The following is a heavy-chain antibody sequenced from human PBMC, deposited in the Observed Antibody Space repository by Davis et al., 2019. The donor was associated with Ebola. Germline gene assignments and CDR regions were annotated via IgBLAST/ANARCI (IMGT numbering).Heavy chain of an antibody. Sequence: PGGSLRLSCAASGFTFSSYAMHWVRQAPGKGLEWVAVISYDGSNKYYADSVKGRFTISRDNSKNTLYLQMNSLRAEDTAVYYCASTIFPHYYGSGSYEYFDYWGQGTLVTVSS. CDR3: ASTIFPHYYGSGSYEYFDY. J-gene: IGHJ4*02. D-gene: IGHD3-10*01. CDR2: ISYDGSNK. V-gene: IGHV3-30-3*01. CDR1: GFTFSSYA.